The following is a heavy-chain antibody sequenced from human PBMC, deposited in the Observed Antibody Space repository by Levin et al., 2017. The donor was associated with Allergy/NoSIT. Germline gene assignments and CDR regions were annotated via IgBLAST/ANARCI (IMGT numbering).Heavy chain of an antibody. V-gene: IGHV3-13*01. D-gene: IGHD3-16*01. CDR2: IGTASDT. J-gene: IGHJ6*02. CDR3: AREGFGDFGVWDGMDV. CDR1: GFTFSTYD. Sequence: QSGGSLRLSCEASGFTFSTYDMHWVRQVTGKGLEWVSAIGTASDTYYADSVKGRFTTSRENARNSLYLQMDSLEAGDTGVYYCAREGFGDFGVWDGMDVWGQGTTVIVSS.